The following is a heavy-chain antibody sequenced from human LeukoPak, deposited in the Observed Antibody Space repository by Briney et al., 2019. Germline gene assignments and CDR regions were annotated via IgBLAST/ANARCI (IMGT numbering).Heavy chain of an antibody. D-gene: IGHD5-12*01. CDR1: GFTFNTYA. CDR3: AKATGSGYDLGIYYFDY. V-gene: IGHV3-30*04. J-gene: IGHJ4*02. Sequence: GGSLRLSCAASGFTFNTYAMLWVRQAPGKGREGVAVISYDGSNKCYADSLKGRFTISRDNSKSTLYLQMNSLRPEDTAVYYCAKATGSGYDLGIYYFDYWGLGTLVTVSS. CDR2: ISYDGSNK.